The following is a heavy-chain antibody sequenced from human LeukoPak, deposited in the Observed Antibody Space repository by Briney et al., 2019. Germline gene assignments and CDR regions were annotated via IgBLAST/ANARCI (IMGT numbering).Heavy chain of an antibody. CDR1: GFTFSDYY. V-gene: IGHV3-11*06. Sequence: PGGSLRLSCAASGFTFSDYYMSWIRQAPGKGLEWISYISSSSSYTNYADSVKGRFTISRDNSKNTLYLQMNSLRAEDTAVYYCARVSGLAWYFDYWGQGTLVTVSS. D-gene: IGHD5-12*01. CDR3: ARVSGLAWYFDY. CDR2: ISSSSSYT. J-gene: IGHJ4*02.